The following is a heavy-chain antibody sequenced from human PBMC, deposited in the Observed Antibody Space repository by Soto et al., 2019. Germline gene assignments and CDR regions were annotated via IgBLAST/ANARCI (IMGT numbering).Heavy chain of an antibody. Sequence: QVQLVESGGGVVQPGRSLRLSCAASGFTFSSYGMHWVRQAPGKGLEWVAVIWYDGSNKYYADSVKGRFTISRDNSKNTLYLQMNSLRAEDTAVYYCAREGWGVYYYGMDVWGQGTTVTVSS. D-gene: IGHD3-16*01. CDR3: AREGWGVYYYGMDV. CDR1: GFTFSSYG. V-gene: IGHV3-33*01. CDR2: IWYDGSNK. J-gene: IGHJ6*02.